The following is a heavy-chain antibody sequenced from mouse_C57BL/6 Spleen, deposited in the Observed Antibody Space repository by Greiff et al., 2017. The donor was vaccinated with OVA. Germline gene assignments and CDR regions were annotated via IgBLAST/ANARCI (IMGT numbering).Heavy chain of an antibody. Sequence: EVKLMESGPGLVKPSQSLSLTCSVTGYSITSGYYWNWIRQFPGNKLEWMGYISYDGSNNYNPSLKNRISITRDTSKNQFFLKLNSVTTEDTATYYCAREGLYGYWGQGTSVTVSS. CDR1: GYSITSGYY. CDR2: ISYDGSN. J-gene: IGHJ4*01. CDR3: AREGLYGY. D-gene: IGHD1-1*02. V-gene: IGHV3-6*01.